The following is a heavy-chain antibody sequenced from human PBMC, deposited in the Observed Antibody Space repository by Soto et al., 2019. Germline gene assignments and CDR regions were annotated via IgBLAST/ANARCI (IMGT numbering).Heavy chain of an antibody. J-gene: IGHJ2*01. V-gene: IGHV1-3*01. CDR3: ARDGSSGWYQDWYFDL. D-gene: IGHD6-19*01. CDR2: INAGNGNT. Sequence: GASVKVSCKASGYTFTSYAMHWVRQAPGQRLEWMGWINAGNGNTKYSQKFQGRVIITRDTSASTAYMELSSLRSEGTAVYYCARDGSSGWYQDWYFDLWGRGTLVTVSS. CDR1: GYTFTSYA.